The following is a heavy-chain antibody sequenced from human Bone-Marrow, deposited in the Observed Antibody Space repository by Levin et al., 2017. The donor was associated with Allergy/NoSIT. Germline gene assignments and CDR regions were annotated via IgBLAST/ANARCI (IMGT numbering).Heavy chain of an antibody. V-gene: IGHV3-21*01. CDR1: GFTFSSYS. D-gene: IGHD2-2*01. CDR2: ISSSSSYI. J-gene: IGHJ4*02. CDR3: ARQDIVVVPAAKGGDYFDY. Sequence: GESLKISCAASGFTFSSYSMNWVRQAPGKGLEWVSSISSSSSYIYYADSVKGRFTISRDNAKNSLYLQMNSLRAEDTAVYYCARQDIVVVPAAKGGDYFDYWGQGTLVTVSS.